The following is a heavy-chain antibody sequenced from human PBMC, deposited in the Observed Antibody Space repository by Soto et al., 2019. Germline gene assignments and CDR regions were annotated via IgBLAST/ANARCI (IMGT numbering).Heavy chain of an antibody. Sequence: QVQLVQSGAEVKKPGASVKVSCKASGYTFTSYAMHWVRQAPGQRLEWMGWINAGNGNTKYSQKFQGRVTITRYTSASTAYMELSSLRSEDTSVYYCARGQGYSGYVRSAFDIWGQGTMVTVSS. CDR2: INAGNGNT. D-gene: IGHD5-12*01. CDR1: GYTFTSYA. J-gene: IGHJ3*02. V-gene: IGHV1-3*01. CDR3: ARGQGYSGYVRSAFDI.